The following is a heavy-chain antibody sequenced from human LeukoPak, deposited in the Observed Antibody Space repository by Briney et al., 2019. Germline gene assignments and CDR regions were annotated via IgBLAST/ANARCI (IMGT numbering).Heavy chain of an antibody. V-gene: IGHV3-30*18. J-gene: IGHJ6*02. CDR3: AKDTCSGGSCYYYYGMDV. D-gene: IGHD2-15*01. CDR2: ISHDGGKK. CDR1: GFTFSNYA. Sequence: GGSLRLSCAASGFTFSNYAMTWVRQAPGKGLEWVAFISHDGGKKDYADSVKGRFSISRDNSKNTVNLQMNSLRAEDTAVYYRAKDTCSGGSCYYYYGMDVWGQGTTVTVSS.